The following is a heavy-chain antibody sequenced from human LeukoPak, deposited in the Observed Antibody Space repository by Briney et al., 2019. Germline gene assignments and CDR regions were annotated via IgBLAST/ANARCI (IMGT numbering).Heavy chain of an antibody. CDR2: IKQDGSEK. Sequence: PGGSLRLSCAASGFTFSNYWMSWVRQAPGKGLEWVANIKQDGSEKYYVDSVKGRFTISRDNAKNSLYLQMNSLRAEDTAVYYCARALGARYCTNGVCFSPTVNFDYWGQGTLVTVSS. V-gene: IGHV3-7*01. D-gene: IGHD2-8*01. CDR1: GFTFSNYW. J-gene: IGHJ4*02. CDR3: ARALGARYCTNGVCFSPTVNFDY.